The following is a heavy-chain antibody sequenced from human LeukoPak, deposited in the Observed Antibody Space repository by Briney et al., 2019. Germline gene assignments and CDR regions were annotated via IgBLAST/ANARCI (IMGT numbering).Heavy chain of an antibody. J-gene: IGHJ5*02. D-gene: IGHD2-2*01. CDR1: GGSFSGYY. CDR2: INHSGST. V-gene: IGHV4-34*01. CDR3: ASPQGYCSSTSCPNWFDP. Sequence: SETLSLTCAVYGGSFSGYYWSWIRQPPGKGLEWIGEINHSGSTNYNPSLKSRVTISVDTSKNQFSLKLSSVTAADTAVYYCASPQGYCSSTSCPNWFDPWGQGTLVTVSS.